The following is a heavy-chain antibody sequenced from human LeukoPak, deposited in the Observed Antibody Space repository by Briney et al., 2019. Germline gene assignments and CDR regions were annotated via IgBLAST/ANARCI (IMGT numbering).Heavy chain of an antibody. J-gene: IGHJ4*02. D-gene: IGHD1-26*01. CDR1: GFTFSSYA. CDR3: AKDLRSGSYPYYFDY. Sequence: HTGGSLRLSCAASGFTFSSYAMSWVRQAPGKGLEWVSVISGSGGNTYYADSVKGRFTISRDNSKNTLYLQMNSLRAEDTAVYYCAKDLRSGSYPYYFDYWGQGILVTVSS. CDR2: ISGSGGNT. V-gene: IGHV3-23*01.